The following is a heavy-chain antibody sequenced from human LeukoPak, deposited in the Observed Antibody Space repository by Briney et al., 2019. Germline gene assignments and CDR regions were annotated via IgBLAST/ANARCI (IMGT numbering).Heavy chain of an antibody. Sequence: PGGSLRLSCAASGFTFSSYGMSWVRQAPGKGLEWVSAISGSGGSTYYADSVKGRFTISRDNSKNTLYLQMNSLRAEDTAVYYCARGSPYSSGWSDYWGQGTLVTVSS. V-gene: IGHV3-23*01. D-gene: IGHD6-19*01. J-gene: IGHJ4*02. CDR2: ISGSGGST. CDR1: GFTFSSYG. CDR3: ARGSPYSSGWSDY.